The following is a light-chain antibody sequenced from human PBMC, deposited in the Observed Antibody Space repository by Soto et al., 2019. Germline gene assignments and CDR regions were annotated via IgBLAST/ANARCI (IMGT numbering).Light chain of an antibody. CDR3: QQRYRSPYT. CDR2: GAS. V-gene: IGKV1-39*01. Sequence: IQMTQSPSSLSASVGDSVTVTCRASQSINIYLNWYQQKPGKAPTLLIYGASSLQSGVPSRITGGGSRTDFTHTISSLQPEAFANYYCQQRYRSPYTLGHGTKLETK. CDR1: QSINIY. J-gene: IGKJ2*01.